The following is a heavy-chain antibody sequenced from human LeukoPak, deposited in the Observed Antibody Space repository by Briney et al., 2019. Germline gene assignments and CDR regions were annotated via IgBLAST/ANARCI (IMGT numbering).Heavy chain of an antibody. CDR3: VRNNAMDV. CDR1: GFTLSNHW. V-gene: IGHV3-7*03. CDR2: VNRDGSET. J-gene: IGHJ6*02. D-gene: IGHD2-8*01. Sequence: GGSLRLSCAVSGFTLSNHWMTWVRQVPGRGPEWVANVNRDGSETYYLDSVKGRFTISGDNAKNSLYLQMNSLRAEDTALYYCVRNNAMDVWGQGTTVIVSS.